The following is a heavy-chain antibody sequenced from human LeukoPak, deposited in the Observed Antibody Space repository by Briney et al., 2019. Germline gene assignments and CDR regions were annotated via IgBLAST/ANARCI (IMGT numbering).Heavy chain of an antibody. J-gene: IGHJ3*02. CDR1: GFTFSSYS. CDR3: ARASYSSGWYAFDI. Sequence: GGSLRLSCAASGFTFSSYSMNWVRQAPGKGLEWVSSISSSSSYIYYADSVKGRFTISRDNAKNSLYLQMNSLRAEDTAVYYCARASYSSGWYAFDIWGQGTMVTVSS. CDR2: ISSSSSYI. V-gene: IGHV3-21*01. D-gene: IGHD6-19*01.